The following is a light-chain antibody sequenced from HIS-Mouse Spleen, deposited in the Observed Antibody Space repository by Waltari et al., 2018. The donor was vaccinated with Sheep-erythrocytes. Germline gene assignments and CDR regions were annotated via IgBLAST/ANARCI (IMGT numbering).Light chain of an antibody. CDR3: CSYAGSYTLV. V-gene: IGLV2-11*01. CDR1: SSDVGGYNY. CDR2: DVS. Sequence: QSALTQPRSVSGSPGQSVTISCTGTSSDVGGYNYVSWYRQHPGKAPKLMIYDVSKRPSGVPDRFSGSKSSNTASLTISGLQAEDEADYYCCSYAGSYTLVFGGGTKLTVL. J-gene: IGLJ2*01.